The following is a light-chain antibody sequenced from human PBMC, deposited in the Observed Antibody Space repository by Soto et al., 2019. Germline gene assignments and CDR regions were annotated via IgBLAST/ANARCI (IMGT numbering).Light chain of an antibody. CDR2: DNN. J-gene: IGLJ3*02. CDR1: SSNIGNNY. Sequence: QSVLTQPPSVSAAPGQKVTISCSGSSSNIGNNYVSWYQQLPGTAPKLLIYDNNKRPSGIPDRFSGSKSGTSGTLDITGLQTGDEADYYCATWDDSLSGRWVFGGGTKVTVL. V-gene: IGLV1-51*01. CDR3: ATWDDSLSGRWV.